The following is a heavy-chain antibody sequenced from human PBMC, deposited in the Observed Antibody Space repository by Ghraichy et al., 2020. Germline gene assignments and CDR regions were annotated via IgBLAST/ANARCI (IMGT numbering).Heavy chain of an antibody. CDR3: KTDDLRWDH. CDR2: IKSATDGGTV. D-gene: IGHD1-26*01. Sequence: RGSLRLSCRVSGLTFANAWLTWVRQAPGKGLEWMGRIKSATDGGTVDYAARVRGRFSISREDWRNTLYLQMNSLNTEDTGVYYCKTDDLRWDHWGQGALVSVSS. CDR1: GLTFANAW. V-gene: IGHV3-15*01. J-gene: IGHJ4*02.